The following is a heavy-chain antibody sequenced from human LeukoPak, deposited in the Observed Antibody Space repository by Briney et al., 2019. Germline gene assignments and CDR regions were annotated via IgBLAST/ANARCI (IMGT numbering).Heavy chain of an antibody. CDR1: GFTLSNAW. J-gene: IGHJ4*02. Sequence: GGSLRLSCAASGFTLSNAWMNWVRQAPGKGLEWISYITGSGDTIYYADSVKGRFTISRDNAKNSLFLQMNSLTADDTAVYYCARERTTIVSGTTIGAHWGQGTLVTVSS. CDR3: ARERTTIVSGTTIGAH. V-gene: IGHV3-48*04. CDR2: ITGSGDTI. D-gene: IGHD2/OR15-2a*01.